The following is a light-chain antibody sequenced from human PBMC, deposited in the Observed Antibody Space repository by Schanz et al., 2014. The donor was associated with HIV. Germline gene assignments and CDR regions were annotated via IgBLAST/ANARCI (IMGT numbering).Light chain of an antibody. J-gene: IGLJ2*01. CDR1: SSNIGAGYD. V-gene: IGLV1-40*01. Sequence: QSVLTQPPSVSGAPGQRVTISCTGSSSNIGAGYDVHWYQQLPGTAPKLLIYGNNNRPSGVPDRFSGSKSGTSASLAITGLQAEDEADYYCQSYDSSLRVVVFGGGTKVTVL. CDR3: QSYDSSLRVVV. CDR2: GNN.